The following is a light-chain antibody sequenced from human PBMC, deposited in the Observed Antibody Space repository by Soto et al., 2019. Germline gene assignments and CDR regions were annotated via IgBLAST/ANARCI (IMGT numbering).Light chain of an antibody. V-gene: IGKV3-20*01. CDR3: QQYGGPYT. Sequence: EIVLTQSPGTLSLSPGERGTLSCRASQSVSDNYLAWYQHKPGQAPRLLIYGVSSRATGIPDRFSGSGSGTDFTLTISRLEPEDFAVHYCQQYGGPYTFGQGTKLEIK. CDR1: QSVSDNY. CDR2: GVS. J-gene: IGKJ2*01.